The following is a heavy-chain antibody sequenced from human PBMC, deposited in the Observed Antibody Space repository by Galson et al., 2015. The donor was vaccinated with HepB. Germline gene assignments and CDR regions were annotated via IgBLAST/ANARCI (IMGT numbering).Heavy chain of an antibody. V-gene: IGHV5-51*01. D-gene: IGHD6-19*01. CDR2: IYPGDSDT. Sequence: QSGAEVKKPGESLRISCKGSGYSLTSYWIGWVRQMPGKGLEWMGIIYPGDSDTRYSPSFQGQVTISADKSISTAYLQWSSLKASDTAMYYCARVPSSSGWYMHPFDYWGQGTLVTVSS. CDR3: ARVPSSSGWYMHPFDY. J-gene: IGHJ4*02. CDR1: GYSLTSYW.